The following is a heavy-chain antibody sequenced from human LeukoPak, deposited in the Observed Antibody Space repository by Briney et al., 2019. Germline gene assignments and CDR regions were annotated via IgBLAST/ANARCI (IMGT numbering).Heavy chain of an antibody. Sequence: GGSLRLSCAASGFTFSSYWMSWVRQAPGKGLEWVANIKKDGSEEYYVDSVKGRFTISRDNAKTSLYLQMNSLRAEDTAVYYCARHLSGITGYTYGRGIDYWGQGTLVTVSS. V-gene: IGHV3-7*01. J-gene: IGHJ4*02. D-gene: IGHD5-18*01. CDR3: ARHLSGITGYTYGRGIDY. CDR1: GFTFSSYW. CDR2: IKKDGSEE.